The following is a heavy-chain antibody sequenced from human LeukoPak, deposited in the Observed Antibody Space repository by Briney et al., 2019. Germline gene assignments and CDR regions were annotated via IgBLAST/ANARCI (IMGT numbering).Heavy chain of an antibody. Sequence: SETLSLTCTISGDSISSSSYYWGWIRQPPGKGLEWIGDIYYRGSTYYNPSLKSRVSISIDTSNNQFSLTLNSVTAADTALYFCARRRHYDSTGYLDWGQGTLVTVSS. D-gene: IGHD3-22*01. CDR1: GDSISSSSYY. V-gene: IGHV4-39*01. CDR3: ARRRHYDSTGYLD. J-gene: IGHJ1*01. CDR2: IYYRGST.